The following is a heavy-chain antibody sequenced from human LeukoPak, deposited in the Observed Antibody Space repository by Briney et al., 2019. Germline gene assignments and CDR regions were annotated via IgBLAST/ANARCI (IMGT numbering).Heavy chain of an antibody. V-gene: IGHV3-74*01. CDR2: IKNDGSST. CDR1: GFTFSTYG. CDR3: VREPYCSGGSCYTSGFAC. D-gene: IGHD2-15*01. J-gene: IGHJ4*02. Sequence: GGSLRLSCAASGFTFSTYGMHWVRQAPGKGLMWVSRIKNDGSSTTYADSVKGRFTISRDNAKNTLYLQMNSLRAEDTAVYYCVREPYCSGGSCYTSGFACWGQGTLVTVSS.